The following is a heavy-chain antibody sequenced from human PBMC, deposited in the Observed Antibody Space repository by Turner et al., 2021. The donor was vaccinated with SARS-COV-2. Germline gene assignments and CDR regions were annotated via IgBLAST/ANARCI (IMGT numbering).Heavy chain of an antibody. CDR3: AKGESQYFDY. V-gene: IGHV3-30*18. CDR2: ISFDGSNK. CDR1: GFTFSSYG. J-gene: IGHJ4*02. Sequence: VQLVESGGGLVQPGGSLRLSCAASGFTFSSYGMPWVRQAPGKGLEWVEVISFDGSNKYYADSVKGRFTISRDNSKNTLYLQMNSLRAEDTAVYYCAKGESQYFDYWGQGTLVTVSS.